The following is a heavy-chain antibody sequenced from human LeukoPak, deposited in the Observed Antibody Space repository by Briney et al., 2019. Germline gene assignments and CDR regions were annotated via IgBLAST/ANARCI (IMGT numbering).Heavy chain of an antibody. CDR3: AKGIQLWSYYFDY. CDR1: GFTFSSYA. V-gene: IGHV3-23*01. J-gene: IGHJ4*02. CDR2: ISGSGGST. Sequence: GGSLRLSCAASGFTFSSYAMSWVRQAPGKGLEWVSGISGSGGSTYYADSVKGRFTISRDNSKNTLYLQMNSLRAEDTAVYYCAKGIQLWSYYFDYWGQGTLVTVSS. D-gene: IGHD5-18*01.